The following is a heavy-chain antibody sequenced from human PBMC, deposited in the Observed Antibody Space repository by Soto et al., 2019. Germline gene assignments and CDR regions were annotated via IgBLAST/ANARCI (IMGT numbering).Heavy chain of an antibody. CDR1: GYTFTNYY. D-gene: IGHD1-1*01. Sequence: QMQLVQSGAEVKKPGASVEVSCKASGYTFTNYYVHWVRQAPGEGLEWMGMMNPTGDSTTYAQKFHGRVTMAIDTSTSTVYMELYSLRSEETAVYYCASPNWAGQDAFEIWGQGTMVTVSS. CDR3: ASPNWAGQDAFEI. J-gene: IGHJ3*02. CDR2: MNPTGDST. V-gene: IGHV1-46*01.